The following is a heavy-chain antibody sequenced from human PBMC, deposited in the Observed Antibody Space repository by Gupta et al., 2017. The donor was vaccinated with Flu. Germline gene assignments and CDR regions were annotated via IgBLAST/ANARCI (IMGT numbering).Heavy chain of an antibody. J-gene: IGHJ6*02. CDR2: ISHDGSDK. V-gene: IGHV3-30*18. D-gene: IGHD3-3*01. Sequence: APGKGLEWVAAISHDGSDKDYADSVKGRFTFSRDNSKNTLYLQMNSLRAEDTAVYYCVKDWRWEQLSYGMNVWGQGTTVTVSS. CDR3: VKDWRWEQLSYGMNV.